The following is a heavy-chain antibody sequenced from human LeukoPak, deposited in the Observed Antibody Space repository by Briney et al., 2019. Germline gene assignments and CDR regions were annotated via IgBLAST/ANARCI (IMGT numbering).Heavy chain of an antibody. CDR2: FDPEDGET. V-gene: IGHV1-24*01. D-gene: IGHD6-13*01. J-gene: IGHJ4*02. Sequence: ASVKVSCKVSEYTLTELSMHWVRQAPGKGLEWMGGFDPEDGETIYAQKFQGRVTMTEDTSTDTAYVELSSLRSEDTAVYYCATEGIAAASMDYWGQGTLVTVSS. CDR1: EYTLTELS. CDR3: ATEGIAAASMDY.